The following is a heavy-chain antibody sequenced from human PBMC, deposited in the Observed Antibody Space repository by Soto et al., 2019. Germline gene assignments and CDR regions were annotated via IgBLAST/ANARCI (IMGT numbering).Heavy chain of an antibody. CDR3: AKEWRPSSGCDRWFDT. J-gene: IGHJ5*02. D-gene: IGHD6-25*01. V-gene: IGHV3-23*01. CDR2: ISNSGGST. CDR1: GFTLNRYG. Sequence: GGSLRLSCAASGFTLNRYGMSWVRQAPGKGLEWVSAISNSGGSTSYADSVKGRFSISRDNSKNTLYLQMDSRRAEDTAVYYCAKEWRPSSGCDRWFDTWGQGTLVTVSS.